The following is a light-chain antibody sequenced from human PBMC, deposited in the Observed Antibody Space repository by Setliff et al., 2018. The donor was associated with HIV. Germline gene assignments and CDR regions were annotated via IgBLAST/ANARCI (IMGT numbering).Light chain of an antibody. CDR3: CSNTGSNTYV. CDR2: QAT. V-gene: IGLV2-23*01. CDR1: SSDIGRYNL. Sequence: QSVLTQPASVSGSPGQSITISCTGTSSDIGRYNLVSWNQQYPGKAPKFMIYQATKRPSGVSNRFSGSKSGNTASLTISGLQAEDEADYYCCSNTGSNTYVFGSGTKVTVL. J-gene: IGLJ1*01.